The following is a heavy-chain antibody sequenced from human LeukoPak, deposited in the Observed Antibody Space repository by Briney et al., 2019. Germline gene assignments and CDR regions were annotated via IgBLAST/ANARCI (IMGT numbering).Heavy chain of an antibody. CDR2: ITPIFGTA. V-gene: IGHV1-69*06. CDR3: ARDIRGVTMQAFDI. CDR1: GGTFSSYA. D-gene: IGHD3-10*01. J-gene: IGHJ3*02. Sequence: SVKLSCKASGGTFSSYAIMCVPQAPGQGLECRGGITPIFGTANYAQKFQGRVTITADKSTSTAYMELSSLRSEDTAVYYCARDIRGVTMQAFDIWGQGTMVTVSS.